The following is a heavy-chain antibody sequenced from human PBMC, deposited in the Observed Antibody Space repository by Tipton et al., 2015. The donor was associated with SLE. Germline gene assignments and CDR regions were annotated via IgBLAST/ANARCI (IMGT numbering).Heavy chain of an antibody. CDR2: FHYGGYT. J-gene: IGHJ4*02. D-gene: IGHD3-3*01. CDR1: GVSISSSY. CDR3: ARAREHYEIWSGYYM. V-gene: IGHV4-59*08. Sequence: TLSLTCNVSGVSISSSYWSWIRQPAGKGLEWIGYFHYGGYTDYNPSLKSRVTISADTSKNQFSLKVSSVTAGDTAVYYCARAREHYEIWSGYYMWGQGTLVTVSS.